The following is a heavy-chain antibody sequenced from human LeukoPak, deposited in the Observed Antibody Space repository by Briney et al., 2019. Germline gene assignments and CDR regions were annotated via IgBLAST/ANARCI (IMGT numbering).Heavy chain of an antibody. V-gene: IGHV4-59*01. CDR3: ATNSGDYYWYFDL. CDR2: VHYSGST. CDR1: GGSISTYY. D-gene: IGHD1-26*01. Sequence: SETLSLTCTVSGGSISTYYGSWIRQPPGKGLEWIGYVHYSGSTRYSPSLKSRVTISVDTSKNQFSLKLTSVTAADTAVYYCATNSGDYYWYFDLWGRGTLVTVSS. J-gene: IGHJ2*01.